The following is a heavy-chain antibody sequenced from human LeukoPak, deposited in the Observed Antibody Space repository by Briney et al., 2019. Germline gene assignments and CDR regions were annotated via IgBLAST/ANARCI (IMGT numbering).Heavy chain of an antibody. J-gene: IGHJ4*02. V-gene: IGHV3-33*01. CDR3: ARESIREVDGYNCFDY. CDR2: IWYDGSDK. D-gene: IGHD5-24*01. Sequence: QPGGSLRLSCAASGFTFSRYGMHWVRQAPGKGLEWVAVIWYDGSDKHYGDSVKGRFTISRDNSRDTLYLQMNSLRVEDTAVYYCARESIREVDGYNCFDYWGQGTLVTVSS. CDR1: GFTFSRYG.